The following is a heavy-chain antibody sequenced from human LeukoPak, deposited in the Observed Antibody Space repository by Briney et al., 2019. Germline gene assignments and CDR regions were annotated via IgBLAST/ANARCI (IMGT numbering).Heavy chain of an antibody. J-gene: IGHJ4*02. V-gene: IGHV4-59*01. CDR3: ARVPLYGSGSFGSFDY. D-gene: IGHD3-10*01. CDR2: INHSGSA. CDR1: GGSISTSY. Sequence: SETLSLTCTVSGGSISTSYWSWIRQPPGKGLEWIAYINHSGSATYNPSLKSRVTISVDTSKNQFSLKLSSVTAADTAVYYCARVPLYGSGSFGSFDYWGQGTLVTVSS.